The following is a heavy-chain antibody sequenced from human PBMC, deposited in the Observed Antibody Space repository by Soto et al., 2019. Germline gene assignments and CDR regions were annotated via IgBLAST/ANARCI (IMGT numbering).Heavy chain of an antibody. V-gene: IGHV1-69*08. J-gene: IGHJ4*02. CDR2: IIPILGIA. Sequence: QVQRVQSGAEVKKPGSSVKVSCKASGGTFSSYTISWVRQAPGQGLEWMGRIIPILGIANYAQKFQGRVTITADKSTSTAYMELSSLRSEDTAVYYCAREGGSGSYYSFDYWGQGTLVTVSS. D-gene: IGHD3-10*01. CDR1: GGTFSSYT. CDR3: AREGGSGSYYSFDY.